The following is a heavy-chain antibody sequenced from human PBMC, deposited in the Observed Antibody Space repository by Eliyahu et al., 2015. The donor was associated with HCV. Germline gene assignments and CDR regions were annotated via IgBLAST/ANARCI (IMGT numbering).Heavy chain of an antibody. Sequence: QVQLVQSEAEVKKPGSSVKVSCKASGGTFSSYAISWVRQAPGQGLEWMGGIIPIFGTANYAQKFQGRVTITADESTSTAYMELSSLRSEDTAVYYCARGMPWTGPKWFGELLPLASIGGYGMDVWGQGTTVTVSS. V-gene: IGHV1-69*01. J-gene: IGHJ6*02. CDR2: IIPIFGTA. CDR3: ARGMPWTGPKWFGELLPLASIGGYGMDV. CDR1: GGTFSSYA. D-gene: IGHD3-10*01.